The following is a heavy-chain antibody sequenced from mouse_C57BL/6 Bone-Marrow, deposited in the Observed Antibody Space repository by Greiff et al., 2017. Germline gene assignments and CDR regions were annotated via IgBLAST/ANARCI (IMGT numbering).Heavy chain of an antibody. CDR3: ARSRVLTGHYYAMDY. CDR2: ILPGSGST. CDR1: GYTFTGSW. Sequence: QVQLQQSGAELMKPGASVKLSCKATGYTFTGSWIEWVKQRPGHGLEWIGEILPGSGSTNYNEKFKGKATFTAVTASNTAYMQLSSLTTEYSAIYYCARSRVLTGHYYAMDYWGQGTSVTVSS. D-gene: IGHD4-1*01. V-gene: IGHV1-9*01. J-gene: IGHJ4*01.